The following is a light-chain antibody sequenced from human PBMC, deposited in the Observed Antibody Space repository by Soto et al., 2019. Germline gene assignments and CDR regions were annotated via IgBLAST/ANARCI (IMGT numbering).Light chain of an antibody. CDR3: SSYTSSNPLCV. J-gene: IGLJ1*01. CDR2: EVS. Sequence: QSALTQPASVSGSPGQSITISCTGTSSDVGGYNYVSWYQQHPGKAPKLLLYEVSYRPSGVSNRFSGSKSGNRASLTISGLQAEDEADYYCSSYTSSNPLCVFGTGTKLTVL. V-gene: IGLV2-14*01. CDR1: SSDVGGYNY.